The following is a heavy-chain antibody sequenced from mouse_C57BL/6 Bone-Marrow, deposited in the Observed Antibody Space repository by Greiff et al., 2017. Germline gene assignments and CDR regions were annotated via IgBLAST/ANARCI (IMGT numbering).Heavy chain of an antibody. D-gene: IGHD2-3*01. Sequence: EVKLVESGGGLVQPGGSLKLSCAASGFTFSDYGMAWVRQAPRKGPEWVAFISNLAYSIYYADTVTGRFTISRENAKNTLYLEMSSLRSEDTAMYYCARLHDGYYGFAYWGQGTLVTVSA. V-gene: IGHV5-15*01. CDR1: GFTFSDYG. CDR2: ISNLAYSI. CDR3: ARLHDGYYGFAY. J-gene: IGHJ3*01.